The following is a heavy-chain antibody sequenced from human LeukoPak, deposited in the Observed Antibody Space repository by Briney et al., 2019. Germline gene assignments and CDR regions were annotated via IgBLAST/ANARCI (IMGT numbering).Heavy chain of an antibody. Sequence: GGSLRLSCAASGFTFSSYSMNWVRQAPGKGLEWVSSISSSSSYIYYADSVKGRFTISRDNAKNSLYLQMNSLRAEDTAVYYCARDGYCSGGSCSPDAFDIWGQGTMVTVSS. V-gene: IGHV3-21*01. CDR1: GFTFSSYS. CDR2: ISSSSSYI. J-gene: IGHJ3*02. CDR3: ARDGYCSGGSCSPDAFDI. D-gene: IGHD2-15*01.